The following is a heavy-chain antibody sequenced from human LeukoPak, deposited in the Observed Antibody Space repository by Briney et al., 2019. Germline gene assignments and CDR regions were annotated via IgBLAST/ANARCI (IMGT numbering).Heavy chain of an antibody. CDR2: ISSSSSTI. J-gene: IGHJ4*02. CDR1: GFTFSSYS. CDR3: AREYPNYLDSSGYYPFDY. Sequence: GGSLRLSCAASGFTFSSYSMNWVRQAPGKGLEWVSYISSSSSTIYYADSVKGRFTISRDNAKNSLYLQMNSLRAEDTAVYYCAREYPNYLDSSGYYPFDYWGQGTLVTVSS. D-gene: IGHD3-22*01. V-gene: IGHV3-48*04.